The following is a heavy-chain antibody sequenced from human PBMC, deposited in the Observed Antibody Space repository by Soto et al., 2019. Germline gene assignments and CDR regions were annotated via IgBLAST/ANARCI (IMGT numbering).Heavy chain of an antibody. Sequence: GGSLRLSCAASGFTFSSYGMNWVRQAPGKGLEWVSYISSSSSTIYYADSVKGRFTISRDNAKNSLYLQMNSLRDEDTAVYYCARALQPIIAARLLYYYYYGMDVWGQGTTVTVSS. CDR1: GFTFSSYG. D-gene: IGHD6-6*01. V-gene: IGHV3-48*02. CDR3: ARALQPIIAARLLYYYYYGMDV. J-gene: IGHJ6*02. CDR2: ISSSSSTI.